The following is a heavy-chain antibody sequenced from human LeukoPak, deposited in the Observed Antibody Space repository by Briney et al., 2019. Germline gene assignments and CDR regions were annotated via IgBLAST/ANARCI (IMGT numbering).Heavy chain of an antibody. V-gene: IGHV4-39*01. J-gene: IGHJ4*02. Sequence: SETLSLTCTVSGGSISSSSFYWGWVRQPPEKGLEWIGNIYYSGSAYYNPSLKSRVTISVDTSKNQFSLKLSSVTAADTAMYFCARHGRDDYTYRYYFDYWGQGTLVTVSS. D-gene: IGHD5-24*01. CDR2: IYYSGSA. CDR1: GGSISSSSFY. CDR3: ARHGRDDYTYRYYFDY.